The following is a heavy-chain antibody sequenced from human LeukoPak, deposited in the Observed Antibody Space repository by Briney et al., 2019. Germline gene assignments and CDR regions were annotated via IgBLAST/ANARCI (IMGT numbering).Heavy chain of an antibody. V-gene: IGHV1-8*01. J-gene: IGHJ4*02. CDR2: MHPNSGDT. CDR1: GYAFTGYD. CDR3: ARGRLNGNVDF. Sequence: ASVKVSCKTSGYAFTGYDINWVRQAAGQGFEWMGWMHPNSGDTGYAHNLQGRITITRDSSTATVFMELSSLRSEDTAMYYCARGRLNGNVDFWGQGTLVTVSS. D-gene: IGHD1-20*01.